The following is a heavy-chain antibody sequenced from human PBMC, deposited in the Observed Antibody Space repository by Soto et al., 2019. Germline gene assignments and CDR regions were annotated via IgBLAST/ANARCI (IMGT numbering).Heavy chain of an antibody. CDR1: GFTVSSNY. V-gene: IGHV3-53*01. D-gene: IGHD2-2*02. J-gene: IGHJ4*02. CDR2: IYSGGST. Sequence: PGGSLRLSCAASGFTVSSNYMSWVRQAPGKGLEWVSVIYSGGSTYYADSVKGRFTISRDNSKNTLYLQMNSLRAEDTAVYYCARGPYCSSTSCYKGPFDYWGQGTLVTVSS. CDR3: ARGPYCSSTSCYKGPFDY.